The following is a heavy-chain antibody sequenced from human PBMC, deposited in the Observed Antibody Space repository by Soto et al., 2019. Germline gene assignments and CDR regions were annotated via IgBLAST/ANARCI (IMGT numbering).Heavy chain of an antibody. D-gene: IGHD3-10*01. CDR3: ARDVGEAYYGSGTVDY. V-gene: IGHV3-33*01. CDR2: IWYDGSNK. Sequence: QVQLVESGGGVVQPGRSLRLSCAASGFTFSSYGMHWVRQAPGKGLEWVAVIWYDGSNKYYADSVKGRFTISRDNSKNXLYVQMSSLRAEDTAVYYCARDVGEAYYGSGTVDYWGQGTLVTVSS. CDR1: GFTFSSYG. J-gene: IGHJ4*02.